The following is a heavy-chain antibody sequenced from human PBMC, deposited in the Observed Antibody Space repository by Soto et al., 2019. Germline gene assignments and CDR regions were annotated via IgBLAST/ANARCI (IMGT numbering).Heavy chain of an antibody. CDR3: ARGRSGYVWFNEF. Sequence: QEQLVQSGAEVKKPGSSVKLSCKASGGLFSSYAISWVRQAPGQGLEWMGGIIPVFGTTNYAEKFQGRVTITADEFTNTAYMDLSSLKSEDTGIYYCARGRSGYVWFNEFWGQGTLVTVSS. V-gene: IGHV1-69*01. CDR1: GGLFSSYA. D-gene: IGHD3-22*01. J-gene: IGHJ4*02. CDR2: IIPVFGTT.